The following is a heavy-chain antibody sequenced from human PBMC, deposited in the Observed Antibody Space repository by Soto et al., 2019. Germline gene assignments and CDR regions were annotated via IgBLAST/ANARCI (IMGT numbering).Heavy chain of an antibody. CDR1: GFTFSTYD. J-gene: IGHJ4*02. CDR2: ISYDGSNK. V-gene: IGHV3-30-3*01. CDR3: ERVGAAAGLDS. D-gene: IGHD6-13*01. Sequence: QVQLVEAGGGVVQPGRSLRLSCAASGFTFSTYDIHWLRQAPGKGVEWVAVISYDGSNKDYADSVKGRFTISKDTSRNTLYLQMNSLRPEDTAVYYCERVGAAAGLDSRGQGTLVTVSS.